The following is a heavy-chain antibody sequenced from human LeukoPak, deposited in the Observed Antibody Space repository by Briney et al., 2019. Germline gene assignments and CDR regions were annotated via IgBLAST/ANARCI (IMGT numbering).Heavy chain of an antibody. J-gene: IGHJ3*02. D-gene: IGHD3-22*01. Sequence: SETLSLTCTVSGGSIGSYYWNWIRQPAGKGLEWIGRIYTSGNTNYNPSLKSRVTMSVDTSKNQFSLKLSSVTAADTAVYYCARDYYDSSGTSGAFDIWGQGTMVTVSS. CDR1: GGSIGSYY. V-gene: IGHV4-4*07. CDR2: IYTSGNT. CDR3: ARDYYDSSGTSGAFDI.